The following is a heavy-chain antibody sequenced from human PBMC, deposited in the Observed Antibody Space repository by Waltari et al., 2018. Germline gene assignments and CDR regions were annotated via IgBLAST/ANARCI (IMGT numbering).Heavy chain of an antibody. CDR3: ASFLSGAVAVDY. Sequence: QVQLVQSGAEVKKPGSSVKVSCKASGGTFSSYAISWVRQAPGQGLEWMGWMNPNSGNTGYAQKFQGRVTMTRNTSISTAYMELSSLRSEDTAVYYCASFLSGAVAVDYWGQGTLVTVSS. V-gene: IGHV1-8*02. CDR2: MNPNSGNT. CDR1: GGTFSSYA. D-gene: IGHD6-19*01. J-gene: IGHJ4*02.